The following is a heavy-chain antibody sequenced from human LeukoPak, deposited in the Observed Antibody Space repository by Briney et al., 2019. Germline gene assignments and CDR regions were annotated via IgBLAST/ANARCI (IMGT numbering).Heavy chain of an antibody. CDR3: ARDNEDDNDFGVVIPDGYGMDV. D-gene: IGHD3-3*01. J-gene: IGHJ6*02. CDR2: IIPIFGTA. CDR1: GGTFSSYA. V-gene: IGHV1-69*13. Sequence: SVKVSCKASGGTFSSYAISWLRQAPGQGLEWMGGIIPIFGTANYAQKFQGRVTITADESTSTAYMELSSLRSEDTAVYYCARDNEDDNDFGVVIPDGYGMDVWGQGTTVTVSS.